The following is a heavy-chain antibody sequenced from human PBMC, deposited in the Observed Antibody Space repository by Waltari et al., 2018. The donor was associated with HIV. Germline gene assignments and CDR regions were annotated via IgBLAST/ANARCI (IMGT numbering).Heavy chain of an antibody. V-gene: IGHV4-61*02. J-gene: IGHJ2*01. CDR2: VYTRGSA. CDR3: AGGLDFLTGHYHWFLDV. CDR1: GGSITSGASY. Sequence: QVQLQESGPGLVKPPQTLSPTCPVSGGSITSGASYWTRIRQPAGKGLEGMGCVYTRGSANYNPPLSSRVTMTLDTSKNKFSLELTSVTAYDTAVYYCAGGLDFLTGHYHWFLDVWGRGTLVTVSS. D-gene: IGHD3-9*01.